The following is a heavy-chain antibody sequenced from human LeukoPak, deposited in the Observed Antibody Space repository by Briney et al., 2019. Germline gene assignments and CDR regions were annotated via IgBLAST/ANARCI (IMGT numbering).Heavy chain of an antibody. D-gene: IGHD1-26*01. CDR2: ISGSGVST. J-gene: IGHJ5*02. CDR3: GEDVENYRGTYYNAFGH. CDR1: GFTFSTDA. V-gene: IGHV3-23*01. Sequence: GGSLRLSSAPSGFTFSTDAMRSGRQAPGKGLEWVSAISGSGVSTYYADSVKGRFTISRDNSRNTLYLQMNTLKAADTSGYYCGEDVENYRGTYYNAFGHWGQGTLVTVSS.